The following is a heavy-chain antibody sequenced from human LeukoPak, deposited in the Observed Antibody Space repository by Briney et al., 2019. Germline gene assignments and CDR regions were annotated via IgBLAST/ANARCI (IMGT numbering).Heavy chain of an antibody. CDR2: IIPIFGTA. CDR3: ARSPMGSGSANWFDP. CDR1: GGTFSSYA. V-gene: IGHV1-69*13. D-gene: IGHD3-10*01. Sequence: ASVKVSCEASGGTFSSYAISWVRQAPGQGLEWMGGIIPIFGTANYAQKFQGRVTITADESTSTAYMELSSLRSEDTAVYYCARSPMGSGSANWFDPWGQGTLVTVSS. J-gene: IGHJ5*02.